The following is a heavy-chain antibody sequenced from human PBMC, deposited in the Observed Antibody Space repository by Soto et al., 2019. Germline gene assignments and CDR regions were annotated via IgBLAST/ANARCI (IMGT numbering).Heavy chain of an antibody. Sequence: LRLSCAASGFTFSSYGMHWVRQAPGKGLEWVAVISYDGSNKYYADSVKGRFTISRDNSKNTLYLQMNSLRAEDTAVYYCAKELRFLEWLFLDEYYFDYWGQGTLVTVSS. D-gene: IGHD3-3*01. V-gene: IGHV3-30*18. CDR1: GFTFSSYG. CDR3: AKELRFLEWLFLDEYYFDY. CDR2: ISYDGSNK. J-gene: IGHJ4*02.